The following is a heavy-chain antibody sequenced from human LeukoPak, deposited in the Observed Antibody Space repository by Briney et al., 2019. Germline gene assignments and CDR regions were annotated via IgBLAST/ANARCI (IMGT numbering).Heavy chain of an antibody. CDR2: ITSSGST. Sequence: GASLRLSCAASGFTFNNYAMNWVRQASGKGLEWVSVITSSGSTYYADSVKGRFTISRDNSKNTLYLQMNSLRAEDTAIYYCAKDLYGDYDFDCWGRGTLVTVSS. CDR3: AKDLYGDYDFDC. J-gene: IGHJ4*02. CDR1: GFTFNNYA. D-gene: IGHD4-17*01. V-gene: IGHV3-23*01.